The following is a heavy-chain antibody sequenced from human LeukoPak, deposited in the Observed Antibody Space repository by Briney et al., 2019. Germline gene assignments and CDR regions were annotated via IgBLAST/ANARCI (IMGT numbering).Heavy chain of an antibody. CDR3: ARQGLLKSFDY. V-gene: IGHV1-2*04. Sequence: GASVKVSCKASGYTFTSYYMHWVRQAPGQGLEWMGWINPNSGGTNYAQQFQGWVTMTRDTSISTAYMELSRLRSDDTAVYFCARQGLLKSFDYWGQGTLVTVSS. CDR2: INPNSGGT. J-gene: IGHJ4*02. CDR1: GYTFTSYY.